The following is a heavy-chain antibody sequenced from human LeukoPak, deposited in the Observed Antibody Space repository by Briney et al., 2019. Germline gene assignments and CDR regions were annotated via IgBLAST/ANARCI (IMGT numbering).Heavy chain of an antibody. Sequence: PGRSLRLSCAASGFILNNYGMHWVRQAPGKGLEWVADIWFDKNQHFADSVKGRFAISRDNSKNTVYLQINSLRAEDTAVYYCARDRHCVNGVCHSPPGMDVWGQGTTATVSS. CDR1: GFILNNYG. D-gene: IGHD2-8*01. J-gene: IGHJ6*02. CDR3: ARDRHCVNGVCHSPPGMDV. CDR2: IWFDKNQ. V-gene: IGHV3-33*01.